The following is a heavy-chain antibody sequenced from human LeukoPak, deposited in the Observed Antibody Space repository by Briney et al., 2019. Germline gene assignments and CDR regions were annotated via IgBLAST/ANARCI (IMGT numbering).Heavy chain of an antibody. J-gene: IGHJ1*01. CDR1: GGSTSTYY. CDR2: IYHSGST. V-gene: IGHV4-59*01. Sequence: KSSETLSLTCTVSGGSTSTYYWNWIRQPPGKGLEWIGYIYHSGSTNYNPSLQSRVTISVDTSKNQFSLNLNSVTAADTAVYYCARGGAARLHFQNWGQGTLVTVSS. D-gene: IGHD6-6*01. CDR3: ARGGAARLHFQN.